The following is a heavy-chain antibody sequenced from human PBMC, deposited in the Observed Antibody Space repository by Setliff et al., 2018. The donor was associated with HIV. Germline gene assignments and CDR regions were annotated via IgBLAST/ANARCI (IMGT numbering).Heavy chain of an antibody. CDR3: VGGRGGFFDEPFDM. J-gene: IGHJ3*02. V-gene: IGHV1-3*01. D-gene: IGHD3-16*01. CDR2: INAAISHT. Sequence: ASVKVSCKASGYSFSSYAIHWVRQAAGQSPEWLGWINAAISHTRYSPKFQDRVTLTTDTSAVTIHMEMRSLRSEDTAVYYCVGGRGGFFDEPFDMWGPGTRVTVSS. CDR1: GYSFSSYA.